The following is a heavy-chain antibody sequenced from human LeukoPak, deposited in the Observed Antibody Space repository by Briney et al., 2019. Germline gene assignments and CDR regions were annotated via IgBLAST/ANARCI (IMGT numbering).Heavy chain of an antibody. J-gene: IGHJ4*02. V-gene: IGHV3-30*03. CDR1: GFTFSSYG. CDR2: ISYDGSNK. Sequence: DPGRSLRLSCAASGFTFSSYGMHWVRQAPGKGLEWVAVISYDGSNKYYADSVKGRFTISRDNSKNTLYLQMNSLRAEDTAVYYCARRAGAYSHPYDYWGQGTLVTVSS. D-gene: IGHD4/OR15-4a*01. CDR3: ARRAGAYSHPYDY.